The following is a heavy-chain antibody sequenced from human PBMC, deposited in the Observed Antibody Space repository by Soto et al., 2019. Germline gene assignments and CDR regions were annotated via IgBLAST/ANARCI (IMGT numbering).Heavy chain of an antibody. D-gene: IGHD3-10*01. CDR1: GGSISSYY. V-gene: IGHV4-59*01. Sequence: QVQLQESGPGLVKPSETLSLTCTVSGGSISSYYWSWIRQPPGKGLEWIGYIYYSGSTNYNPSLKSRFTLSVDTSKNQFALKLSSVTAADTAVYYCARARLSRSWWFDPWGQGTLVTVSS. J-gene: IGHJ5*02. CDR2: IYYSGST. CDR3: ARARLSRSWWFDP.